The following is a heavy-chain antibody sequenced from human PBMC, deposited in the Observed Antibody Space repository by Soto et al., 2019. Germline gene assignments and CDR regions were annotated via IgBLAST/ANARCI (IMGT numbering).Heavy chain of an antibody. Sequence: QLQLQESGPGLVKPSETLSLTCTVSGGSISSSSYYWGWIRQPPGKGLEWIGSIYYSGSTYYNPSLKSRVTISVDTSKNQFSLKLSSVTAADTAVYYCARHIRASRQHWYFDLWGRGTLVTVSS. CDR1: GGSISSSSYY. V-gene: IGHV4-39*01. CDR3: ARHIRASRQHWYFDL. CDR2: IYYSGST. J-gene: IGHJ2*01. D-gene: IGHD6-25*01.